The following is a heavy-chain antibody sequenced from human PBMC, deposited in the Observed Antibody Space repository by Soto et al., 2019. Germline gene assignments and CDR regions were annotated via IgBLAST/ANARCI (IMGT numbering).Heavy chain of an antibody. Sequence: PGGSLRLSCAASGFTVSSYAMSWVRQAPGKGLEWVSYISGSGGTTNYADSVKGRFTISRDSSRNTLYLQMSSLRAEDTAVFFCAKDKEGSGGSSYGMDVWGQGTTVTVSS. J-gene: IGHJ6*02. CDR2: ISGSGGTT. V-gene: IGHV3-23*01. CDR3: AKDKEGSGGSSYGMDV. CDR1: GFTVSSYA.